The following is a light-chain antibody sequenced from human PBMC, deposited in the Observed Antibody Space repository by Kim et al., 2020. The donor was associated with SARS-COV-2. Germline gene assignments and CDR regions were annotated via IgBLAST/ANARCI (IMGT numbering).Light chain of an antibody. Sequence: RSRTVSSSGTTSYFGLYDLVSWYQHPPGTPPKLMIYEVRNRPSGVPDRFSGSKSGNTASLTISGLQAEDEADYYCSSHTSSATYVFGTGTKVTVL. CDR2: EVR. CDR3: SSHTSSATYV. CDR1: TSYFGLYDL. V-gene: IGLV2-18*02. J-gene: IGLJ1*01.